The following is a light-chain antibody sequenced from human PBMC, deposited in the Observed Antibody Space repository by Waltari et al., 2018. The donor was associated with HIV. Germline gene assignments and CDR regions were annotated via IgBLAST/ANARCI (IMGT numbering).Light chain of an antibody. Sequence: QFVLTQSPSASASLAASVPLTCTLTSGLSNPAPPCPQHPPAKGPRYLMKLNSDGTHTRGDGIPDRFSGSSSGAERSLTISSLQSEDEADYYCQTWATGTHEFGGGTKLTVL. CDR2: LNSDGTH. J-gene: IGLJ2*01. CDR3: QTWATGTHE. V-gene: IGLV4-69*01. CDR1: SGLSNPA.